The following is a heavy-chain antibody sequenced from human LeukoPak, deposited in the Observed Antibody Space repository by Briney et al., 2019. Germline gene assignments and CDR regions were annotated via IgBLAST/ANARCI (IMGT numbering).Heavy chain of an antibody. Sequence: GSLRLSCAAPGFTVSSNYMSWVRQAPGKGLEWVSVISGSGGSTYYADSVKGRFTNSRDNSNNTLYLQMNGLRAEDTAVYYCAKGVDFWSGLDYWGQATLVTVSS. CDR3: AKGVDFWSGLDY. CDR1: GFTVSSNY. CDR2: ISGSGGST. D-gene: IGHD3-3*01. V-gene: IGHV3-23*01. J-gene: IGHJ4*02.